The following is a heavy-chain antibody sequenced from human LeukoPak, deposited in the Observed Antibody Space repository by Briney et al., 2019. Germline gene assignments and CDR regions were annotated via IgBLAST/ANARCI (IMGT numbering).Heavy chain of an antibody. Sequence: GGSLRLSCVASGFPFSSYWMTWARQAPGKGLEWVANIKQDGSKKSYVDPVKGRFTISRDNAKNSLCLQMNSLRAEDTAIYYCVGDPPNSGYAFQVWGHGTVVTVSS. CDR1: GFPFSSYW. D-gene: IGHD3-22*01. V-gene: IGHV3-7*01. J-gene: IGHJ3*01. CDR2: IKQDGSKK. CDR3: VGDPPNSGYAFQV.